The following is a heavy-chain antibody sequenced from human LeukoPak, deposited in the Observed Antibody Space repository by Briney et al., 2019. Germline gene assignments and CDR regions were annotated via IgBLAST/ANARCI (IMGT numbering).Heavy chain of an antibody. CDR1: GFTFSNHW. Sequence: PGGSLRLSCAASGFTFSNHWMHWVRQAPGKGLVWVSSIKGDGSTTRYADSVKGRFTISRDNAKNTLYLQMNSLRAEDTAVYYCATLSSSGTPFDCWGQGTLVTVSS. J-gene: IGHJ4*02. CDR2: IKGDGSTT. V-gene: IGHV3-74*01. CDR3: ATLSSSGTPFDC. D-gene: IGHD3-10*01.